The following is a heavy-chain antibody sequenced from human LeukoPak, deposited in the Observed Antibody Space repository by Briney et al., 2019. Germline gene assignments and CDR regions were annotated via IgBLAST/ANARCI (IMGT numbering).Heavy chain of an antibody. CDR1: GFTFSNYE. Sequence: GGSLRLSCAASGFTFSNYEVNWVRQAPGKGLEWVSYISSSGSTIYYADSVKGRFTISRDNAKNSLYLQMNSLRAEDTAVYYCARGHLYYDSSGYPDYWGQGTLVTVSS. J-gene: IGHJ4*02. V-gene: IGHV3-48*03. CDR2: ISSSGSTI. CDR3: ARGHLYYDSSGYPDY. D-gene: IGHD3-22*01.